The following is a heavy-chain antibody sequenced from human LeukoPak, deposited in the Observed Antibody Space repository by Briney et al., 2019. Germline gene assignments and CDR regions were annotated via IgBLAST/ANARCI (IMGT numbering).Heavy chain of an antibody. J-gene: IGHJ3*02. D-gene: IGHD5-12*01. CDR3: ARSGGYDAFDI. CDR2: TYYRPKWYN. V-gene: IGHV6-1*01. Sequence: SQTLSLTCAIFGDSVSSYSAAWSWIRQSPSRGLEWLGRTYYRPKWYNDYAVSVKSRITINPDTSKNQFSLQLTSVTPEDTAVYYCARSGGYDAFDIWGQGTMVTVSS. CDR1: GDSVSSYSAA.